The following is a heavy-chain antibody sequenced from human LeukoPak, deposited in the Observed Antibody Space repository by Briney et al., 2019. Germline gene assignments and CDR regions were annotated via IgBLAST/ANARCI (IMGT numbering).Heavy chain of an antibody. V-gene: IGHV3-7*03. CDR3: ARRAGAYSHPYDY. CDR2: IKQDGSEK. J-gene: IGHJ4*02. CDR1: RFTFSSYW. D-gene: IGHD4/OR15-4a*01. Sequence: PGGSLRLSCAASRFTFSSYWMNWVRQAPGKGLEWVANIKQDGSEKYYVDSVKGRFTISRDNSKNTLYLQMNSLRAEDTAVYYCARRAGAYSHPYDYWGQGTLVTVSS.